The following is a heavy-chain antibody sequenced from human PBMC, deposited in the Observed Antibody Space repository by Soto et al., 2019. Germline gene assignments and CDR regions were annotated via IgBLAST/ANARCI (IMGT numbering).Heavy chain of an antibody. Sequence: YAHKRVRQAPGQGPEWMGGIVPMFGTANYAQKFQGRVTITADESTNTAYMQLSSLRSEDTAVYYCARGVYYDSRGYYFFFWGQGTLVTVSS. J-gene: IGHJ4*02. CDR2: IVPMFGTA. CDR3: ARGVYYDSRGYYFFF. D-gene: IGHD3-22*01. CDR1: YA. V-gene: IGHV1-69*01.